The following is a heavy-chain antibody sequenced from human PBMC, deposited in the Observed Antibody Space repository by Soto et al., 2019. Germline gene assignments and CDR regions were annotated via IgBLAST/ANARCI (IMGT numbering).Heavy chain of an antibody. CDR1: GFTLSSYA. CDR3: SPESGGGEFDC. J-gene: IGHJ4*01. D-gene: IGHD3-10*01. Sequence: HPGGSLGLSCAASGFTLSSYAMHWVRQAPGKGLEWVALISHDGSNYYYADSVRGRFTISRDNSKNTLYLQMSSLRAEDPAGYYSSPESGGGEFDCWGKVPWSPSPQ. V-gene: IGHV3-30-3*01. CDR2: ISHDGSNY.